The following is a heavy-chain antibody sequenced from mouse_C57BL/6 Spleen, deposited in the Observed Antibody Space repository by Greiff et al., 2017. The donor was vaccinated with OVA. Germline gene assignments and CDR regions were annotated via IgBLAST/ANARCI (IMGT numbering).Heavy chain of an antibody. D-gene: IGHD1-1*01. CDR1: GYTFTSYW. CDR2: IDPSDSYT. Sequence: VQLQQPGAELVRPGTSVKLSCKASGYTFTSYWMHWVKQRPGQGLEWIGVIDPSDSYTNYNQKFKGKATLTVDTSSSTAYMQLSSLTSEDSAVYYCARGGYYGSSYYWGQGTTLTVSS. J-gene: IGHJ2*01. V-gene: IGHV1-59*01. CDR3: ARGGYYGSSYY.